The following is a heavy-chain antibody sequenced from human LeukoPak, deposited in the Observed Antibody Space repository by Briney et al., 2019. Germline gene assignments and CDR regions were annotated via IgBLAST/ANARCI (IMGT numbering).Heavy chain of an antibody. D-gene: IGHD3-22*01. Sequence: PGGSLRLSCAASGFTFSSYSMNWVRQAPGKGLEWVSSISSSSSYIYYADSVKGRFTISRDNAKNSLYLQMNSLRAEDTAVYYCARGPRYYYDSSGYRVYYWGQGTLVTVSP. CDR1: GFTFSSYS. V-gene: IGHV3-21*01. J-gene: IGHJ4*02. CDR3: ARGPRYYYDSSGYRVYY. CDR2: ISSSSSYI.